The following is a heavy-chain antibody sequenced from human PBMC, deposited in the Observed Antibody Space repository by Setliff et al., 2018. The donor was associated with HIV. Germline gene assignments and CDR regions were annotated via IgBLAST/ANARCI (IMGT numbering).Heavy chain of an antibody. CDR2: INLNTGAT. CDR3: ARSYIAFLSTWYYGMDV. V-gene: IGHV1-2*02. J-gene: IGHJ6*02. D-gene: IGHD5-18*01. CDR1: EYDINDQY. Sequence: ASVKVSCKTSEYDINDQYINWVRQAPGQGLEWMGWINLNTGATKYAQKLQVRVTLTRDTSMTTAYMELRSLRSDDTAVYYCARSYIAFLSTWYYGMDVWGQGTTVTVSS.